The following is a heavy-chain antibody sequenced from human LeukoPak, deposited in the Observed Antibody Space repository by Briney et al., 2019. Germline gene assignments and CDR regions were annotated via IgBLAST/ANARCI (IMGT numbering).Heavy chain of an antibody. J-gene: IGHJ6*02. D-gene: IGHD3-16*01. V-gene: IGHV2-5*08. CDR1: GGSISSYYW. Sequence: ALSLTCSVSGGSISSYYWSWIRQPPGKALEWLALIYWDDDKRYSPSLKSRLTITKDTSKNQVVLTMTNMDPVDTATYYCAHSSLAHGMDVWGQGTTVTVSS. CDR2: IYWDDDK. CDR3: AHSSLAHGMDV.